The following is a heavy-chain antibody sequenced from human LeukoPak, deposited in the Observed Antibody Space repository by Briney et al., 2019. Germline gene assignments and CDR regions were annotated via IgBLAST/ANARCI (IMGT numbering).Heavy chain of an antibody. CDR3: GKVYYDSSGYPLFDY. CDR2: IYHSGST. CDR1: GGSISSGGYY. Sequence: PSETLSLTCTVSGGSISSGGYYWSWIRQPPGKGLEWIGYIYHSGSTYYNPSLKSRVTISVDTSKNQFSLKLSSVTAADTAVYYCGKVYYDSSGYPLFDYWGQGTLVTVSS. J-gene: IGHJ4*02. V-gene: IGHV4-30-2*01. D-gene: IGHD3-22*01.